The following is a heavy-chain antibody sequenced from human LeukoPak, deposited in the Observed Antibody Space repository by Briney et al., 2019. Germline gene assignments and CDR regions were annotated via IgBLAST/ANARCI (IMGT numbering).Heavy chain of an antibody. Sequence: KSSETLSLTCTVSGGSISSYYWSWIRQPPGKGLEWIGYIYYRGSTNYNPSLKSRVTISVDTSKNQFSLKLSSVTAADTAVYYCARLPGPYCSRTSCPMGNALDIWGQGTMVTVSS. J-gene: IGHJ3*02. V-gene: IGHV4-59*08. CDR1: GGSISSYY. CDR2: IYYRGST. D-gene: IGHD2-2*01. CDR3: ARLPGPYCSRTSCPMGNALDI.